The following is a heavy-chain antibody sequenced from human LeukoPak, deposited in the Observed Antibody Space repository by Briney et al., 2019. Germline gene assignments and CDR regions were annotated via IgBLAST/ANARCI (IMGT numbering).Heavy chain of an antibody. D-gene: IGHD4-17*01. Sequence: SETLSLTCTVSGGSVSSGSYYWSWIRQPPGKGLEWIGYIYYSGSTNYNPSLKSRVTISVDTSKNQFSLKLSSVTAADTAVYYCARVDYGDSLDYWGQGTLVTVSS. V-gene: IGHV4-61*01. CDR1: GGSVSSGSYY. J-gene: IGHJ4*02. CDR2: IYYSGST. CDR3: ARVDYGDSLDY.